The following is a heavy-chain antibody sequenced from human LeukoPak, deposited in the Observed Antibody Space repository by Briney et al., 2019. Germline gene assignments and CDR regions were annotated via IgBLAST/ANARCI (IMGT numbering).Heavy chain of an antibody. CDR2: INPSGGST. CDR3: ASRGGYGLFDY. Sequence: ASVKVSCKASGYTFTSYYMHWVRQAPGQGLEWMGIINPSGGSTSYAQKFQGRVTMTRDTSTSTVYMELSSLRSEDTAVYNCASRGGYGLFDYWGQGTLVTVSS. D-gene: IGHD6-25*01. CDR1: GYTFTSYY. V-gene: IGHV1-46*01. J-gene: IGHJ4*02.